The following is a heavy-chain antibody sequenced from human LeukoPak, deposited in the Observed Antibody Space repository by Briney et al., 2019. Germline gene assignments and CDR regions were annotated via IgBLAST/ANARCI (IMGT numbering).Heavy chain of an antibody. D-gene: IGHD4-17*01. V-gene: IGHV3-21*01. J-gene: IGHJ4*02. CDR3: ARGHTAVTRHFDF. CDR2: ISSGSSAI. CDR1: GFTFTTYS. Sequence: PGGSLRLSCAASGFTFTTYSMTWVRQAPGKGLEWVSIISSGSSAIFSADALKGRFTISRDDAKNLLYLDTNSLRAEDTAVYYCARGHTAVTRHFDFWGQGTLVTVSS.